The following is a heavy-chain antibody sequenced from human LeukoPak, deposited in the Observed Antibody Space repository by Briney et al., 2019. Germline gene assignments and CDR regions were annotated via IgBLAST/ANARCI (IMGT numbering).Heavy chain of an antibody. CDR1: GFTFSPYA. CDR3: AKVRYFDWLLYVDKDFDY. V-gene: IGHV3-23*01. CDR2: ISGSGANT. Sequence: GGSLRLSCAASGFTFSPYAMSWVRQAPGKGLEWVSTISGSGANTYYADSVRGRFTISRDNSKNTLYLHMNSLRAEDTAVYYCAKVRYFDWLLYVDKDFDYWGQGTLVTVSS. J-gene: IGHJ4*02. D-gene: IGHD3-9*01.